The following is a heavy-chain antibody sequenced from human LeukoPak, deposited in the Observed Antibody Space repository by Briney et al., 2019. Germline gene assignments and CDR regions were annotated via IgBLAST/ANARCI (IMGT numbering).Heavy chain of an antibody. V-gene: IGHV3-30*02. CDR1: GFTFSRYG. D-gene: IGHD2-2*01. J-gene: IGHJ3*02. Sequence: GGSLRLSCAASGFTFSRYGMHWVRQAPGKGLEWVAYTRYDGSNKSCVDSVKGRFSISRDNSKNTLYLQMNSLRAEDTAVYYCGRRYCSSSSCSDEGFDIWGQGTMVTVSS. CDR2: TRYDGSNK. CDR3: GRRYCSSSSCSDEGFDI.